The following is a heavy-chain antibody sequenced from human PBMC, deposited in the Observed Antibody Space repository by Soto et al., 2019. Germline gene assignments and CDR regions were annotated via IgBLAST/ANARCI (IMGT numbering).Heavy chain of an antibody. V-gene: IGHV3-23*01. CDR2: ISGSGGST. CDR1: GFTFSSYA. CDR3: AKESAVGGITVVVAAQEGMDV. D-gene: IGHD2-15*01. Sequence: EVQLLESGGGLVQPGGSLRLSCAASGFTFSSYAMSWVRQAPGKGLEWVSAISGSGGSTYYADSVKGRFTISRDNSKNTLYLEMNRLRAEDTAVDYCAKESAVGGITVVVAAQEGMDVWGQGPTVTVSS. J-gene: IGHJ6*02.